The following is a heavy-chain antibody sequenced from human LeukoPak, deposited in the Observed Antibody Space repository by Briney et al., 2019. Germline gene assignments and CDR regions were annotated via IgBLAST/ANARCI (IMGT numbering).Heavy chain of an antibody. J-gene: IGHJ4*02. CDR1: GFTFSSYA. V-gene: IGHV3-23*01. CDR2: ISGSGGST. Sequence: GGSLRLSCAASGFTFSSYAMSWVSQAPGKGLEWVSAISGSGGSTYYADSVKGRFTISRDNSKNTLYLQMNSLRAEDTAVYYCAKNPSERGYYFDYWGQGTLVTVSS. CDR3: AKNPSERGYYFDY. D-gene: IGHD1-1*01.